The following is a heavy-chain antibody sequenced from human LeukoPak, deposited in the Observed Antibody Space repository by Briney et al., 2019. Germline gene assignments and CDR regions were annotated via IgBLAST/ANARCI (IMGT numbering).Heavy chain of an antibody. D-gene: IGHD6-13*01. Sequence: SQTLSLTCTVSGGSISSGSYYRSWIRQPAGKGLEWIGRIYTSGSTNYNPSLKTRVTISVDTSKNQFSLRLSSVTAADTAVYYCARGGPTGYSSSWYRAMPFDYWGQGTLVTVSS. CDR2: IYTSGST. CDR3: ARGGPTGYSSSWYRAMPFDY. V-gene: IGHV4-61*02. J-gene: IGHJ4*02. CDR1: GGSISSGSYY.